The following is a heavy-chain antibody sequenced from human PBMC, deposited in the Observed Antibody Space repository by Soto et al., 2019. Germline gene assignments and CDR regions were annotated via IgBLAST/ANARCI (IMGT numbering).Heavy chain of an antibody. Sequence: PGGSLRLSCAASGFTFRTFWMSWVRQAPGKGLEWVANIKEDGTEKNYVDSVRGRFTISRDNTKNSLYLQMHSLRVEDTAVYYCARGRYNPIFDYWGQGTLVTVSS. CDR2: IKEDGTEK. D-gene: IGHD1-20*01. CDR1: GFTFRTFW. CDR3: ARGRYNPIFDY. J-gene: IGHJ4*02. V-gene: IGHV3-7*03.